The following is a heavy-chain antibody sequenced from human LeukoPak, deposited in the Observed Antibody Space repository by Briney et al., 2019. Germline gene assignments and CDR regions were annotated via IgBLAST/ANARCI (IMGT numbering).Heavy chain of an antibody. D-gene: IGHD1-26*01. J-gene: IGHJ4*02. CDR3: AKDLEPQLVGAADY. CDR2: ISYDGSNK. V-gene: IGHV3-30*18. CDR1: GFTFSSYG. Sequence: GGSLRLSCAASGFTFSSYGMHWVRQAPGQGLEWAAVISYDGSNKYYADSVKGRFTISRDNSKNTLYLQMNSLRAEDTAVYYCAKDLEPQLVGAADYWGQGTLVTVSS.